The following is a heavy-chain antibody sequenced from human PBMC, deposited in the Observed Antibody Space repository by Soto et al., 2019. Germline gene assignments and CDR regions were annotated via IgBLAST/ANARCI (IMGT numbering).Heavy chain of an antibody. CDR3: ARELRGYSYGYHY. J-gene: IGHJ4*02. Sequence: PGGSLRLSCAASGFTFSSYSMNWVRQAPGKGLEWVSSISSSSSYIYYADSVKGRFTISRDNAKNSLYLQMNSLRAEDTAVYYCARELRGYSYGYHYWGQGTLVTVSS. CDR1: GFTFSSYS. CDR2: ISSSSSYI. D-gene: IGHD5-18*01. V-gene: IGHV3-21*01.